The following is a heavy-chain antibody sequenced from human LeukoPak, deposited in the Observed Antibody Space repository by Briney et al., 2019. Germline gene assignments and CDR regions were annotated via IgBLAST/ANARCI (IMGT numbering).Heavy chain of an antibody. D-gene: IGHD2-15*01. V-gene: IGHV3-43*01. CDR2: ISYDGSST. CDR1: GFSFDDYT. J-gene: IGHJ4*02. CDR3: AKDISGIVATATSFDY. Sequence: GGSLRLSCDASGFSFDDYTMHWVRQAPGKGLEWVSLISYDGSSTFYGDSVKGRFTISRDNYKNSLFLQMNSLKSEDIALYYCAKDISGIVATATSFDYWGQGTLVTVSS.